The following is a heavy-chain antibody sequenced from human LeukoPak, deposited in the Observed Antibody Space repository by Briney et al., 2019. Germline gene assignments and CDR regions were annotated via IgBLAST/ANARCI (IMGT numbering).Heavy chain of an antibody. CDR3: ARNSHYYGSGVDY. J-gene: IGHJ4*02. Sequence: PSETLSLTCTVSGGSISSYYWSWIRQPPGKGLEWIGYIYYSGSTNYNPSLKSRVTISVDTSKSQFSLKLSSVTAADTAVYYCARNSHYYGSGVDYWGQGTLVTVSS. CDR2: IYYSGST. CDR1: GGSISSYY. V-gene: IGHV4-59*01. D-gene: IGHD3-10*01.